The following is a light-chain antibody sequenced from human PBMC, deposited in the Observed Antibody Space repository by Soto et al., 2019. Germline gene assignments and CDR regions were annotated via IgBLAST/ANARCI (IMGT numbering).Light chain of an antibody. CDR2: AAS. J-gene: IGKJ1*01. CDR1: QSISMY. CDR3: QQSYTTPPRT. Sequence: DIQMTQSPSSLSASVGDRVTMTFRASQSISMYLNWYQQKEGKAPKLLIYAASNLQTGVPSRFSGSGSGTELTLTIRSLQPEDVATYYCQQSYTTPPRTFAQGTKVDIK. V-gene: IGKV1-39*01.